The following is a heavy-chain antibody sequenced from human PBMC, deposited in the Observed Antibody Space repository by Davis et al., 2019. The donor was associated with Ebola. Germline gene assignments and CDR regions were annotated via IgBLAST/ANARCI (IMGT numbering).Heavy chain of an antibody. Sequence: PSETLSLTCAVYGGSFSGYYWSWIRQPPGKGLAWIGEINHSGSTNYNPFLKSRVTISVDTSKNQFSLKLSSVTVADTAVYYCARGFGGGGIRLPTPLYYYYYYMDVWGKGTTVTVSS. CDR1: GGSFSGYY. D-gene: IGHD3-16*01. CDR3: ARGFGGGGIRLPTPLYYYYYYMDV. J-gene: IGHJ6*03. V-gene: IGHV4-34*01. CDR2: INHSGST.